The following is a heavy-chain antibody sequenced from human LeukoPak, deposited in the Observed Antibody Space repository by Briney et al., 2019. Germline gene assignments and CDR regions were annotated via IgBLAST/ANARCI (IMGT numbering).Heavy chain of an antibody. V-gene: IGHV3-64*01. CDR1: GLTFSSYA. CDR2: ISSNGGST. J-gene: IGHJ4*02. D-gene: IGHD2-15*01. CDR3: ARDRRGWYFDY. Sequence: GGTLRLSCAASGLTFSSYAMHWVRQAPGEGLEYVSAISSNGGSTYYANSVKGGFTISRDSSKNTLYLQMGSLRAEDMAVYYCARDRRGWYFDYWGQGTLVTVSP.